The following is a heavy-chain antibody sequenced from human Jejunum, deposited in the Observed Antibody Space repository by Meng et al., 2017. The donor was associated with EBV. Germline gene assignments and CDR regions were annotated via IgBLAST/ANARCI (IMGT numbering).Heavy chain of an antibody. CDR3: ARTYYYDSSGYAPFDY. Sequence: QLQLQESGPGLVNPSGTLSVSCIVSGGSISSSSYYWGWIRQPPGKGLEWIGSIYYSGSTYYNPSLKSRVTISVDTSKNQFSLKLSSVTAADTAVYYCARTYYYDSSGYAPFDYWGQGTLVT. CDR2: IYYSGST. V-gene: IGHV4-39*07. J-gene: IGHJ4*02. CDR1: GGSISSSSYY. D-gene: IGHD3-22*01.